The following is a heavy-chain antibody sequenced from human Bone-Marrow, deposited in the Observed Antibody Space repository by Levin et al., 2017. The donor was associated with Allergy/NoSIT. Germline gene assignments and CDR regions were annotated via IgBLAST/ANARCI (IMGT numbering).Heavy chain of an antibody. D-gene: IGHD6-13*01. V-gene: IGHV3-33*06. CDR3: AKEMSAPISSTENYYYYYMDV. J-gene: IGHJ6*03. Sequence: GGSLRLSCAASGFTFSSYGMHWVRQAPGKGLEWVAVIWYDGSNKYYADSVKGRFTISRDNSKNTLYLQMNSLRAEDTAVYYCAKEMSAPISSTENYYYYYMDVWGKGTTVTVSS. CDR2: IWYDGSNK. CDR1: GFTFSSYG.